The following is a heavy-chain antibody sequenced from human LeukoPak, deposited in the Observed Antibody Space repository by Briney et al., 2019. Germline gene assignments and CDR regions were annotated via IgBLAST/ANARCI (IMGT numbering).Heavy chain of an antibody. D-gene: IGHD3-10*01. Sequence: GGSLRLSCEASGFTFSSYSMNWVRQAPGKGLEWVSYISFSSAIIHYADSVKGRFTISRDNAKNSLYLQLNSLRAEDTALYYCARDTHYYGSGSPAFDLWGRGTMVTVSS. V-gene: IGHV3-48*01. CDR3: ARDTHYYGSGSPAFDL. CDR2: ISFSSAII. J-gene: IGHJ3*01. CDR1: GFTFSSYS.